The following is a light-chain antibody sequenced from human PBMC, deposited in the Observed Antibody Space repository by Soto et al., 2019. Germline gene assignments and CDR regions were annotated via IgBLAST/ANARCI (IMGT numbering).Light chain of an antibody. CDR2: KAS. V-gene: IGKV1-5*03. CDR3: QQYNSYPWT. J-gene: IGKJ1*01. Sequence: DIQMTQSPSTLSASVGDRVTITCRASQSISTWLAWYQQKPGKAPKLLIYKASSLESGVPSRFIGSGSGTEFTLTIRSLQPDDFAPYYCQQYNSYPWTFGQGTKVEIK. CDR1: QSISTW.